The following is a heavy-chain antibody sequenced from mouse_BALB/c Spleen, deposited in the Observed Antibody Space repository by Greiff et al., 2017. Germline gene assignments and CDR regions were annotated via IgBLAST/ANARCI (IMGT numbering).Heavy chain of an antibody. CDR3: AREGGDGYYAMDY. CDR2: IDPANGNT. J-gene: IGHJ4*01. Sequence: EVQLLQSGAELVKPGASVKLSCTASGFNIKDTYMHWVKQRPEQGLEWIGRIDPANGNTKYDPKFQGKATITADTSSNTAYLQLSSLTSEDTAVYYCAREGGDGYYAMDYWGQGTSVTVSS. V-gene: IGHV14-3*02. CDR1: GFNIKDTY. D-gene: IGHD2-3*01.